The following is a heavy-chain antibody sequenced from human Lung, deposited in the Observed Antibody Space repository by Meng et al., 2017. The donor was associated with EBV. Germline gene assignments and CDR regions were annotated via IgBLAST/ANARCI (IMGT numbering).Heavy chain of an antibody. Sequence: QVRAVWLGPACTQPGHWVQRSGHTRGGTVRSDAFRWGRQAPGQGLEWMGGLIPISDAHHYAQKFQDRVRITADESTSTHDMDLSGLRSEDTAVYYCASESGRGFTPDYWGQGTLVTVSS. V-gene: IGHV1-69*01. J-gene: IGHJ4*02. CDR2: LIPISDAH. CDR3: ASESGRGFTPDY. CDR1: GGTVRSDA. D-gene: IGHD3-10*01.